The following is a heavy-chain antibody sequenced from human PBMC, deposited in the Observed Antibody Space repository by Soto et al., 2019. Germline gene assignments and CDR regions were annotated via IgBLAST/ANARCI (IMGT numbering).Heavy chain of an antibody. V-gene: IGHV3-21*01. CDR3: AREADSYRWNDGLMDV. CDR2: IDIGSKFM. CDR1: GFTFSAYT. J-gene: IGHJ6*01. Sequence: EVQLVESGGGLVKPGGSLRLSCAASGFTFSAYTMNWVRQAPGKGLEGISSIDIGSKFMFYADSVTGRFTISSDNAKTSLYLPFESLRAEDTALSYGAREADSYRWNDGLMDVWGQGTTVVVSS. D-gene: IGHD1-1*01.